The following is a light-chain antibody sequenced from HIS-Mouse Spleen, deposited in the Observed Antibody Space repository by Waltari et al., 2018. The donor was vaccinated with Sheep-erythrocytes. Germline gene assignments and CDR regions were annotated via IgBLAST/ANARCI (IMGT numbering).Light chain of an antibody. CDR1: SSAVGSYNL. Sequence: QSAMTQPASVSGSPGPSITISCPGTSSAVGSYNLVSWYQQHPGKAPKPLIYEGSKRPSGVSNRFSGSKSGNTASLTISGLQAEDEADYYCCSYAGSSTPWVFGGGTKLTVL. CDR3: CSYAGSSTPWV. CDR2: EGS. V-gene: IGLV2-23*01. J-gene: IGLJ3*02.